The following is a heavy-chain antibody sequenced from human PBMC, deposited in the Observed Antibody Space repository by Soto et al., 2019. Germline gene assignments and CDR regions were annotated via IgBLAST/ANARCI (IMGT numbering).Heavy chain of an antibody. V-gene: IGHV3-53*01. J-gene: IGHJ4*02. CDR2: ICSGGST. Sequence: GGSLRLSCAASGFSFSSAWMNWVRQAPGKGLEWVSVICSGGSTYYADSVKGRFTISRDNSKNTLYLQMNSLRAEDTAVYYCAKVLGQLSPGYYFDYWGQGTLVTVSS. D-gene: IGHD5-18*01. CDR3: AKVLGQLSPGYYFDY. CDR1: GFSFSSAW.